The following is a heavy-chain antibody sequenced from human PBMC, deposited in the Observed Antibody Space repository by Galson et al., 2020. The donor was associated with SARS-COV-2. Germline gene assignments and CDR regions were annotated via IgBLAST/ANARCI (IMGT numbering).Heavy chain of an antibody. D-gene: IGHD6-19*01. Sequence: SETLSLTCTVSGGSISTYYWSWIRQPPGKGLEWIGYIYSSGSTHYTPSLKSRVTISVDPSKNQFSLKLSSVTAADTAVYYCARGGGQWLDGGYFQYWGQGTLVTVSS. CDR1: GGSISTYY. CDR2: IYSSGST. V-gene: IGHV4-59*13. CDR3: ARGGGQWLDGGYFQY. J-gene: IGHJ1*01.